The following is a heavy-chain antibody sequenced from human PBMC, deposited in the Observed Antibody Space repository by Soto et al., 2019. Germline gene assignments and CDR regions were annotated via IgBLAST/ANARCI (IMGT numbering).Heavy chain of an antibody. Sequence: QVQLVQSGAEVKKPGSSVKVSCKASGGTFSSYTISWVRQAPGQGLEWMGRIIPILGIANYAQKFQGRVTITAHKSTSPAYMELSSLRSEDTAVYYCARGQQLVDSWFDPWGQGTLVTVSS. J-gene: IGHJ5*02. V-gene: IGHV1-69*02. D-gene: IGHD6-13*01. CDR3: ARGQQLVDSWFDP. CDR1: GGTFSSYT. CDR2: IIPILGIA.